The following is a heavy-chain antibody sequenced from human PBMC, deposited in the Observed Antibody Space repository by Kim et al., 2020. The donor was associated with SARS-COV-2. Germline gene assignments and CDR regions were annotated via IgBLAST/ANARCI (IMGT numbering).Heavy chain of an antibody. CDR3: ARRIAAAGTVPYNWFDP. J-gene: IGHJ5*02. CDR1: GGSISSSNW. V-gene: IGHV4-4*02. CDR2: IYHSGST. Sequence: SETLSLTCAVSGGSISSSNWWSWVRQPPGKGLEWIGEIYHSGSTNYNPSLKSRVTISVDKSKNQFSLKLSSVTAADTAVYYCARRIAAAGTVPYNWFDPWGQGTLVTVSS. D-gene: IGHD6-13*01.